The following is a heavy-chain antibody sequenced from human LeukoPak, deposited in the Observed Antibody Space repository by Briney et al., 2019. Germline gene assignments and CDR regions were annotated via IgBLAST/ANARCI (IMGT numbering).Heavy chain of an antibody. CDR1: GFTFSSYE. CDR2: ISSSGSTI. D-gene: IGHD2-8*01. CDR3: ARASGVLVPAGY. Sequence: GGSLRLSCVASGFTFSSYEINWVRQAPGKGLEWISHISSSGSTIYYADFLRGRFTISRDNAKNSVYLQMNSLRAEDTAVYYCARASGVLVPAGYWGQGTLVTVSS. J-gene: IGHJ4*02. V-gene: IGHV3-48*03.